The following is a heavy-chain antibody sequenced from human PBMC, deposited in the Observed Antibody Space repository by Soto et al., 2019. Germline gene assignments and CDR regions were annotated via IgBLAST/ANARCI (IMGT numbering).Heavy chain of an antibody. CDR3: ARDDNTAMVQPLPPFYYYYMDV. CDR2: IWYDGSNK. Sequence: GGSLRLSCAASGFTFSSYGMHWVRQAPGKGLEWVAVIWYDGSNKYYADSVKGRFTISRDNSKNTLYLQMNSLRAEDTAVYYCARDDNTAMVQPLPPFYYYYMDVWGKGTTVTVSS. V-gene: IGHV3-33*01. D-gene: IGHD5-18*01. J-gene: IGHJ6*03. CDR1: GFTFSSYG.